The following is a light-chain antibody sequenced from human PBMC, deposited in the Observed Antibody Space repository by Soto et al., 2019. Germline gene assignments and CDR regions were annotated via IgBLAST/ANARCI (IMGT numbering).Light chain of an antibody. CDR1: GSNIGSNA. J-gene: IGLJ1*01. Sequence: QSVLTQPPSASGTPGQRVTISCSGSGSNIGSNAVNWYQQLPGTAPKLLIYTNNQRPSGVPDRFSGSKSGTSGSLAISGLHSEDEADYYCAAWDDSLSGYGFGTGTKVTVL. CDR3: AAWDDSLSGYG. V-gene: IGLV1-44*01. CDR2: TNN.